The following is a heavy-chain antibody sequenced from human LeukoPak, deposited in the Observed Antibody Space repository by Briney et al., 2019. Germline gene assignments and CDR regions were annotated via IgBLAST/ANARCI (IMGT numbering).Heavy chain of an antibody. J-gene: IGHJ6*02. Sequence: SETLSLTCTVSGGFISSYYWSWIRQPPGKGLEWIGYIYYSGSTNYNPSLKSRVTISVDTSKNQFSLKLSSVTAADTAVYYCARRSGGSPNYYYYYGMDVWGQGTTVTVSS. D-gene: IGHD2-15*01. V-gene: IGHV4-59*08. CDR1: GGFISSYY. CDR2: IYYSGST. CDR3: ARRSGGSPNYYYYYGMDV.